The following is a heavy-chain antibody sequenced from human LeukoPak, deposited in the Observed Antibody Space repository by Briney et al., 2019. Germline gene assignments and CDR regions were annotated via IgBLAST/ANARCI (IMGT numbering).Heavy chain of an antibody. J-gene: IGHJ5*02. CDR1: GYTFTSYD. D-gene: IGHD3-10*01. CDR2: MNPNSGNT. Sequence: GASVKVSCKAFGYTFTSYDINWVRQATGQGLEWMGWMNPNSGNTGYAQKFQGRVTMTRNPSISTAYMELSSLSSEDTAVYYCARERVTMVRGPKRGWFDPWGQGTLVTVSS. CDR3: ARERVTMVRGPKRGWFDP. V-gene: IGHV1-8*01.